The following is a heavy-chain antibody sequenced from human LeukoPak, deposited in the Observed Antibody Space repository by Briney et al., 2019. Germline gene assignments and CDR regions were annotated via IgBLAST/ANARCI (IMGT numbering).Heavy chain of an antibody. CDR3: VKNRPLVFGVVDY. Sequence: GGSLRLSCAGSGFTFSSYAMSWVRQAPGEGLEWISGLSGSGSSTYYADSLKGRFTISRDNSKNTLDLQMSSLRPEDTAVYYCVKNRPLVFGVVDYWGQGTLVTVSS. J-gene: IGHJ4*02. V-gene: IGHV3-23*01. CDR1: GFTFSSYA. D-gene: IGHD3-3*01. CDR2: LSGSGSST.